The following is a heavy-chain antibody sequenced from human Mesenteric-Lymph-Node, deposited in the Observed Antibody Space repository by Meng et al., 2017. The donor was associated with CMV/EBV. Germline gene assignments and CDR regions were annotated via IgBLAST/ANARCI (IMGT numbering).Heavy chain of an antibody. CDR2: IIPIFGTA. Sequence: AVQISCKASGGTFSSYSISWVRQAPGQGLEWMGVIIPIFGTANYAQKFQGRVTITTDESTSTAYMELRSLRSDDTAVYYCARDGGYSLDHWGQGTLVTVSS. CDR1: GGTFSSYS. CDR3: ARDGGYSLDH. J-gene: IGHJ4*02. V-gene: IGHV1-69*05. D-gene: IGHD5-18*01.